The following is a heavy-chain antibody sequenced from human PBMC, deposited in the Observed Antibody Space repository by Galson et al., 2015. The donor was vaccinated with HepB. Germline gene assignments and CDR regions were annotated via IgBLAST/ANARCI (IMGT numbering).Heavy chain of an antibody. CDR2: VIPIFGTA. J-gene: IGHJ4*02. Sequence: SVKVSCKASGGTFSSYAISWVRQAPGQGLEWMGGVIPIFGTANYAQKFQGRVTITADESTSTAYMELSSLRSEDTAVYYCAGGGVVVPAAAPYYDILTGYYTFPFDYWGQGTLVTVSS. D-gene: IGHD3-9*01. CDR1: GGTFSSYA. CDR3: AGGGVVVPAAAPYYDILTGYYTFPFDY. V-gene: IGHV1-69*13.